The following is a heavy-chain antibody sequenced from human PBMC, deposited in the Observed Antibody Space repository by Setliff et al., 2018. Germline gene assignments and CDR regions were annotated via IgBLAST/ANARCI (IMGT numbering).Heavy chain of an antibody. CDR2: MYHSGST. V-gene: IGHV4-38-2*01. J-gene: IGHJ3*02. Sequence: PSETLSLTCAVSYYSISSGYYWGWIRQPPGKGLEWIGSMYHSGSTYYSPSLESRVTISVDMSKNHLSLKLSSVTAADTAVYYCARHIWGAKMQLPYDVFDIWGQGTMVTVSS. D-gene: IGHD2-2*01. CDR1: YYSISSGYY. CDR3: ARHIWGAKMQLPYDVFDI.